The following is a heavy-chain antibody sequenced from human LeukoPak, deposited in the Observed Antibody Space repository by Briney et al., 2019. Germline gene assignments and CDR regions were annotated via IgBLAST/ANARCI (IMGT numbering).Heavy chain of an antibody. CDR3: ARNYGDYALNYYYYMDV. Sequence: GGSLRLSRAASGFTFSSYSMNWVRQAPGKGLEWVSSISSSSSYIYYADSVKGRFTISRANAKNSLYLQMNSLRAEDTAVYYCARNYGDYALNYYYYMDVWGKGTTVTGSS. CDR2: ISSSSSYI. D-gene: IGHD4-17*01. CDR1: GFTFSSYS. J-gene: IGHJ6*03. V-gene: IGHV3-21*01.